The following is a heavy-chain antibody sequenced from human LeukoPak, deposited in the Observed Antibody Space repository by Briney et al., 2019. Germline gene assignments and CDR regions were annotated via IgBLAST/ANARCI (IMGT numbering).Heavy chain of an antibody. CDR1: GGSFSGYY. V-gene: IGHV4-34*01. Sequence: SETLSLTYAVYGGSFSGYYWSWIRQPPGKGLEWIGEINHSGSTNYNPSLKSRVTISVDTSKNQFSLKLSSVTAADTAVYYCARDYYDSSGYLHYNWFDPWGQGTLVTVSS. J-gene: IGHJ5*02. CDR2: INHSGST. CDR3: ARDYYDSSGYLHYNWFDP. D-gene: IGHD3-22*01.